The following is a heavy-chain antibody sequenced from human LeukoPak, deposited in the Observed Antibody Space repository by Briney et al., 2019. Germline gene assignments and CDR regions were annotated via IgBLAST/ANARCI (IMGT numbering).Heavy chain of an antibody. CDR1: GFTFSDYS. Sequence: PGGSLRLSCAASGFTFSDYSMNWVRQAPGKGLEWFSSISSSSSYIYYADSVKGRFTISRDNAKNSLYLQMNSLRAEDTAVYYCARDRWADDCSSTSCYGRAAFDIWGQGTMVTVSS. CDR2: ISSSSSYI. CDR3: ARDRWADDCSSTSCYGRAAFDI. J-gene: IGHJ3*02. D-gene: IGHD2-2*01. V-gene: IGHV3-21*01.